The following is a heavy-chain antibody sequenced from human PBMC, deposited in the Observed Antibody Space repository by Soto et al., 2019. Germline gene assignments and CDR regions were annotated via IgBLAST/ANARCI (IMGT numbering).Heavy chain of an antibody. J-gene: IGHJ1*01. CDR3: ARSPTKRSFHH. CDR1: GYSFTSYW. V-gene: IGHV5-51*01. Sequence: GESLKISCKGSGYSFTSYWIDWVRQMPGKGLEWMGIIYPSDSDTRYSPSFQGQVTISADKSISTAYLQWSSLKASDTAMYYCARSPTKRSFHHWGQGTLVTVSS. CDR2: IYPSDSDT. D-gene: IGHD2-8*01.